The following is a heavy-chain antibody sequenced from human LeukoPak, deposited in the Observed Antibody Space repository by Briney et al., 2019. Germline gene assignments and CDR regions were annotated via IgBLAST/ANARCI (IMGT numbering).Heavy chain of an antibody. Sequence: GRSLRLSCAASGFTFRSYGMHWVRQAPGKGLEWVAVVSYDGSSKYYADSVKGRFTISRENSKNTQYLQMNSLRAEDTAVYYCARDGRWELLPFGMDVWGQGTTVIVSS. CDR2: VSYDGSSK. CDR3: ARDGRWELLPFGMDV. J-gene: IGHJ6*02. CDR1: GFTFRSYG. V-gene: IGHV3-30*03. D-gene: IGHD1-26*01.